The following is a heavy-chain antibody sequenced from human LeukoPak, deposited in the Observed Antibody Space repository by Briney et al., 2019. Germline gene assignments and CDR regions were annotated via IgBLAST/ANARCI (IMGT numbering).Heavy chain of an antibody. CDR1: GGTFSNYA. J-gene: IGHJ4*02. Sequence: SVKVSCKASGGTFSNYAISWVRQAPGQGLEWMGGIIPIFGTTNYAQKFQGRVTITADKSTSAVYMELSSLKSEDTAVYYCARGRFSGYGADWGQGTLVTVSS. D-gene: IGHD5-12*01. V-gene: IGHV1-69*06. CDR2: IIPIFGTT. CDR3: ARGRFSGYGAD.